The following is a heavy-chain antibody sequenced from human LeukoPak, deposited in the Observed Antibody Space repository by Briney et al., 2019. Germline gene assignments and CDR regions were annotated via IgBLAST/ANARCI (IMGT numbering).Heavy chain of an antibody. CDR1: GYSFTTYG. D-gene: IGHD3-10*01. J-gene: IGHJ4*02. CDR3: ARDQGSGSYYPRFDY. Sequence: ASVKVSCKASGYSFTTYGISWVRQAPGQGLEWMGWISAYDGSTNYAQQFQGRVTLTIDPSTTTASVELRSLRSDDTAIYYCARDQGSGSYYPRFDYWGQGALVTVSS. V-gene: IGHV1-18*01. CDR2: ISAYDGST.